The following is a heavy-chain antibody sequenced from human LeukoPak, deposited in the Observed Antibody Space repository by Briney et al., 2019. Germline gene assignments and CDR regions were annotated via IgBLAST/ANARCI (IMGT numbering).Heavy chain of an antibody. Sequence: GGSLRLSCTASGFTFGDYAMSWIRQAPGKGLEWVGLIKRKTDDGTTDYAAPEKGRFTISRDDSKNTLYLQMNSLKTEDTAVYYCTTQSGAWNFDYWGQGTLVTVSS. CDR2: IKRKTDDGTT. CDR3: TTQSGAWNFDY. D-gene: IGHD1-1*01. CDR1: GFTFGDYA. J-gene: IGHJ4*02. V-gene: IGHV3-15*01.